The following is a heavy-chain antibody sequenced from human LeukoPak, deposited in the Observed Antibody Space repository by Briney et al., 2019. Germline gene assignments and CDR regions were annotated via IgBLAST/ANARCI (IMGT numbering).Heavy chain of an antibody. V-gene: IGHV4-39*07. CDR3: ARGRSVDY. D-gene: IGHD3-3*01. J-gene: IGHJ4*02. CDR1: GGSISSSTYY. CDR2: IYYSGST. Sequence: SETLSLTCTVSGGSISSSTYYWGWIRQPPGKGLEWIGSIYYSGSTYYNPSLKSRVTISVDTSKNQFSLRLSSVTAADTAVYYCARGRSVDYWGQGTLVTVSS.